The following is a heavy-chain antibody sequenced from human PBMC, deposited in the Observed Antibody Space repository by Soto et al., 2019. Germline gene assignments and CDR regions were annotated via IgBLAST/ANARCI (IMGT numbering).Heavy chain of an antibody. Sequence: QVQLVQSGAEVTRPGASVKVSCKASGYSFISHYIHWVRQAPGQGLEWMGFINPSGGSATLAQKFQGRVTMTRDTSTSTFYMELTILRSEDAAVYYCARDYLSSKLSLSYFDFWGQGTLVTVSS. J-gene: IGHJ4*02. CDR2: INPSGGSA. D-gene: IGHD2-2*01. V-gene: IGHV1-46*01. CDR1: GYSFISHY. CDR3: ARDYLSSKLSLSYFDF.